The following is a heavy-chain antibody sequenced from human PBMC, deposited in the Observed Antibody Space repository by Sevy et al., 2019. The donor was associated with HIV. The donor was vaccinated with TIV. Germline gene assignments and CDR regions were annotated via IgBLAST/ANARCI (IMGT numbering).Heavy chain of an antibody. CDR3: ARDLRLRGYSYGFFDY. CDR2: INPNSGDT. D-gene: IGHD5-18*01. V-gene: IGHV1-2*02. J-gene: IGHJ4*02. CDR1: GYTFTGQY. Sequence: ASVKVSCKASGYTFTGQYIHWVRQAPGQGLEWMGWINPNSGDTKYRQDFQDKVTLTRDTSITTAYMELSGLKSDDTAIYYCARDLRLRGYSYGFFDYWGQGTLVTVSS.